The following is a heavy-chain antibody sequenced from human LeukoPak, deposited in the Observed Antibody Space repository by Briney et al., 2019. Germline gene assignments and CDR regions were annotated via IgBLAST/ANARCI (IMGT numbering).Heavy chain of an antibody. Sequence: GESLKISCKGSEYSFTSYWIGWVRQMPGKGLEWMGIIYPGDSDTRYSPSFQGQVTISADKSISTAYLQWSSLKASDTAMYYCARHPYYFGSGSYYKPLYYYYYGMDVWGQGTTVTVSS. D-gene: IGHD3-10*01. CDR3: ARHPYYFGSGSYYKPLYYYYYGMDV. CDR1: EYSFTSYW. CDR2: IYPGDSDT. J-gene: IGHJ6*02. V-gene: IGHV5-51*01.